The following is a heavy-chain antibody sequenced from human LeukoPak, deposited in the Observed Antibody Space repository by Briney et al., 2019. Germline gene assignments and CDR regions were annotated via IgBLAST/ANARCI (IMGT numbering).Heavy chain of an antibody. CDR2: IKQDGSET. V-gene: IGHV3-7*03. CDR1: GFIFSSYW. CDR3: ARGVTSACYLRYYFEY. Sequence: TGGSLRLSCASSGFIFSSYWMSWVRQVPGKGLQWVANIKQDGSETSYVDSVEGRFTISRDNAKNSLFLQMNSLRADDTALYYCARGVTSACYLRYYFEYWGQGIMVTVSS. J-gene: IGHJ4*02. D-gene: IGHD2-15*01.